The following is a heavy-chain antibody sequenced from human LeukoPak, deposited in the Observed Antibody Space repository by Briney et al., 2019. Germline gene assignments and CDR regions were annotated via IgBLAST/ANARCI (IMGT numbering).Heavy chain of an antibody. D-gene: IGHD3-10*01. J-gene: IGHJ1*01. V-gene: IGHV3-23*01. CDR1: GFTFSTYA. CDR2: ISGSGGST. Sequence: GGSLRLSCAASGFTFSTYAMTWVRQAPGKGLEWVSGISGSGGSTYYADSVEGRHTVSRDNSKNTLYLQMHSLRVEDTALYYCAKADSSYFFGSGTYNLYFHHWGQGTLVSVSS. CDR3: AKADSSYFFGSGTYNLYFHH.